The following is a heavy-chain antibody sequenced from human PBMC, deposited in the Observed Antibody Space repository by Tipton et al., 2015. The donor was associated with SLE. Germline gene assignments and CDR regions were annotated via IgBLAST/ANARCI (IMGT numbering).Heavy chain of an antibody. D-gene: IGHD3-22*01. Sequence: TLSLTCTVSGGSISSGGYYWSWIRQHPGKGLEWIGYIYYSGSTNYNPSLKSRVTISVDTSKNQFSLKLSSVTAADTAVYYCARWTYDSRPYYYYYYMDVWGKGTTVTVSS. CDR3: ARWTYDSRPYYYYYYMDV. V-gene: IGHV4-61*08. J-gene: IGHJ6*03. CDR1: GGSISSGGYY. CDR2: IYYSGST.